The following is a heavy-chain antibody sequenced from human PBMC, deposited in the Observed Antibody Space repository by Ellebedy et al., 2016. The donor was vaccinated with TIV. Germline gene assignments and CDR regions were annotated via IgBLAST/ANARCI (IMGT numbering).Heavy chain of an antibody. CDR2: IGGTGGTT. Sequence: GESLKISCAASGISLTSYAMNWVRQAPGKGLEWVSTIGGTGGTTYYRESVKGRFTVSRDTSRNTLYLQMSSLRAEDTAVYYCAKLPGANNWNYADDYWGQGTLVTVSS. J-gene: IGHJ4*02. CDR1: GISLTSYA. V-gene: IGHV3-23*01. CDR3: AKLPGANNWNYADDY. D-gene: IGHD1-7*01.